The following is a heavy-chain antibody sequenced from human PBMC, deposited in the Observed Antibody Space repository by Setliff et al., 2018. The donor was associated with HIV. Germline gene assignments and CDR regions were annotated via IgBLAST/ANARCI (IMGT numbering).Heavy chain of an antibody. Sequence: LRLSCAASGFDFDNLYMAWVRQAPGEGLEWVGRTRNKVNSYTTEYAASVKGRFTISRDDSKNSLYLQMNSLKTEDTAVYYCARGRLLWSGSYYYYYMDVWGKGTTVTVSS. CDR3: ARGRLLWSGSYYYYYMDV. D-gene: IGHD3-10*01. CDR2: TRNKVNSYTT. J-gene: IGHJ6*03. V-gene: IGHV3-72*01. CDR1: GFDFDNLY.